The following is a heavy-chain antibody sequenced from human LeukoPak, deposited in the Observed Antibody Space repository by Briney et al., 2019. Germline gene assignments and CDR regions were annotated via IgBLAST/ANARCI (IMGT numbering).Heavy chain of an antibody. V-gene: IGHV6-1*01. J-gene: IGHJ6*02. D-gene: IGHD6-13*01. CDR3: AREGSSSWYYHYYYYGMDV. CDR1: GDSVSSNSAA. Sequence: SQTLSLTCATSGDSVSSNSAAWNWIRQSPSRGLEWLGRTYYRSKWYNDYAVSVKSRITINPDTSKNQFSLQLNSVTPEDTAVYYCAREGSSSWYYHYYYYGMDVWGQGTTVTVSS. CDR2: TYYRSKWYN.